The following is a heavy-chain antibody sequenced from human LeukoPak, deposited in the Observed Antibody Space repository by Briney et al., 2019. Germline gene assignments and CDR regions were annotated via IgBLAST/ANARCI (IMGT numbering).Heavy chain of an antibody. V-gene: IGHV3-11*06. CDR2: ISRSGTYT. Sequence: PGGSLRLSCAASGFTFSDSYMSWIRQAPGKGLEWVSYISRSGTYTHYADSVKGRFTISRDNAKNSLYLQMNSLRDEDTAVYYCARNSVGAANFDYWGQGTLVTVSS. CDR3: ARNSVGAANFDY. D-gene: IGHD1-26*01. CDR1: GFTFSDSY. J-gene: IGHJ4*02.